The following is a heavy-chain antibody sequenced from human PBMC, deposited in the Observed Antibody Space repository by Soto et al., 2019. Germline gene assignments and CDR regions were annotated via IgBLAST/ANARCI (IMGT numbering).Heavy chain of an antibody. Sequence: SETLSLTCTVSGGSISSSRYYWGWIRQPPGKGLEWIGSISSSGSTYSSTSIKTRVTIYVDTSKKKFYLKTKSVTAAEPAVYYCARFGGPANWYYFDYWGQGTLVTVSS. CDR2: ISSSGST. V-gene: IGHV4-39*01. J-gene: IGHJ4*02. D-gene: IGHD7-27*01. CDR1: GGSISSSRYY. CDR3: ARFGGPANWYYFDY.